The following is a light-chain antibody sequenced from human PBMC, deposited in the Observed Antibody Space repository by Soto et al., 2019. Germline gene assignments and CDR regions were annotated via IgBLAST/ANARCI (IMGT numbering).Light chain of an antibody. CDR3: QQYNSWFT. V-gene: IGKV3-15*01. J-gene: IGKJ2*01. CDR1: QSINHN. Sequence: IVMTQSTATLSVSPGERATLSCRASQSINHNLAWYQQKPGQAPRLLIYDASTGATDIPARFSGSGSWTEFTLTISSLQSEDSAVYYCQQYNSWFTFGQGTKLEIK. CDR2: DAS.